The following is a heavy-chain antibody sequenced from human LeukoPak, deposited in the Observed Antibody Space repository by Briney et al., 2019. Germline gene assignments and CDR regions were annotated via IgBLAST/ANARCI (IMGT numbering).Heavy chain of an antibody. J-gene: IGHJ5*02. CDR2: IYYSGST. CDR3: ATDGGDYIWGSYRQRNWFDP. Sequence: SETLSLTCTVSGGSISSSSYYWGWIRQPPGKGLEWIGSIYYSGSTYYNPSLKSRVTISVDTSKNQFSLKLSSVTAADTAVYYCATDGGDYIWGSYRQRNWFDPWGQGTLVTVSS. D-gene: IGHD3-16*02. V-gene: IGHV4-39*07. CDR1: GGSISSSSYY.